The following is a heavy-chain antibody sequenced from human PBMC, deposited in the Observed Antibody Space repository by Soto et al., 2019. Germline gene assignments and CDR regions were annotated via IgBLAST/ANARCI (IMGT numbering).Heavy chain of an antibody. D-gene: IGHD1-1*01. J-gene: IGHJ5*02. CDR3: ARIPYNRWFDP. CDR2: INYTGRT. CDR1: DGSFSKF. Sequence: QAQVEQWGAGLLKPSETLSLTCGVSDGSFSKFWSWIRHPPGKGLEWIGEINYTGRTTYNPSLKSRVTLSVDTSKQQYYLKMTSVTAADTAIYYCARIPYNRWFDPWGQGTQVIVSS. V-gene: IGHV4-34*01.